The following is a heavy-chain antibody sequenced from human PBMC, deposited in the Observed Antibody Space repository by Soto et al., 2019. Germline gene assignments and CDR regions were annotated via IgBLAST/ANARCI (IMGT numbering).Heavy chain of an antibody. Sequence: ASVKVSCKASGYTFTGYAVHWVRRAPGQRLKWMGWINAGNGKTKYSQNFQGRVTITRDTSATTAYMELSSLRSEDTAVYYCGRGRWTQTTADYYLDYWGQGTLVTVSS. V-gene: IGHV1-3*01. CDR3: GRGRWTQTTADYYLDY. CDR2: INAGNGKT. D-gene: IGHD1-1*01. J-gene: IGHJ4*02. CDR1: GYTFTGYA.